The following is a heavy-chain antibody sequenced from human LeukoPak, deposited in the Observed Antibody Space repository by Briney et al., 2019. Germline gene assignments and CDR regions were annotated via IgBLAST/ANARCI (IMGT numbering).Heavy chain of an antibody. D-gene: IGHD6-13*01. J-gene: IGHJ3*02. Sequence: PSETLSLTCTVSGGSISSYYWSWIRQPPGKGLEWIGYIYYSGSTNYNPSLKSRVTISVDTSKNQFSLKLSSVTAADTAVYYCARDGAQQLKDAFDIWGQGTMATVSS. CDR1: GGSISSYY. V-gene: IGHV4-59*01. CDR2: IYYSGST. CDR3: ARDGAQQLKDAFDI.